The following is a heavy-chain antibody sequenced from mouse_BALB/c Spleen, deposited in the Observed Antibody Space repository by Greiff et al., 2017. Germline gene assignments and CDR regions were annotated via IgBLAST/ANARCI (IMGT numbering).Heavy chain of an antibody. CDR2: INPYNGDT. J-gene: IGHJ2*01. CDR1: GYSFTGYF. V-gene: IGHV1-37*01. CDR3: GREKDDGSSDYFDY. Sequence: EVQLQQSGPGLVKPGASVKISCTASGYSFTGYFMNWVKQSHGKSLEWIGRINPYNGDTFYNQKFKGKATLTVDKSSSTAHMELLSLTSEDSAVYYCGREKDDGSSDYFDYWGQGTTLTVSA. D-gene: IGHD1-1*01.